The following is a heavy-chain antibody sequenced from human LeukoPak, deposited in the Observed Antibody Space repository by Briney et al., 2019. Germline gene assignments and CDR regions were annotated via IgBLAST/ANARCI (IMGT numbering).Heavy chain of an antibody. CDR2: IYYSGST. CDR3: ARHASYSSSWFN. D-gene: IGHD6-13*01. J-gene: IGHJ4*02. CDR1: GGSISSNY. V-gene: IGHV4-59*01. Sequence: SETQSLTCTVSGGSISSNYWSWIRQPPGKGLEWIGYIYYSGSTNYNPSLKSRVTISVDTSKNQFSLKLSSVTAADTAVYYCARHASYSSSWFNWGQGTLVTVSS.